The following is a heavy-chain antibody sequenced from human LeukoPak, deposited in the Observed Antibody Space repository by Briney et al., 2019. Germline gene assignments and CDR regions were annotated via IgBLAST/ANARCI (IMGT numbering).Heavy chain of an antibody. V-gene: IGHV1-69*04. CDR3: ARDAVGTAPDY. CDR2: IIPILGIA. CDR1: GGTFSSYA. J-gene: IGHJ4*02. Sequence: GSSVKVSCKASGGTFSSYAISWVRQAPGQGLEWMGRIIPILGIANYAQKFQGRVTITADKSTSTAYMELSSLRSEDTAVYYCARDAVGTAPDYWGQGTLVTVSS. D-gene: IGHD2-21*02.